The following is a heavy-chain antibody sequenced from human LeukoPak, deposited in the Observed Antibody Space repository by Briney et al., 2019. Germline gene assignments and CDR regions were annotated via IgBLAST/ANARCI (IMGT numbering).Heavy chain of an antibody. Sequence: GGSLRLSCAASGFTFSDYYMSWIRQAPGKGLEWVSYISSSGSTIYYADSVKGRFTISRDNAKNSLYLQMNSLRAEDTAVYYCARVGYCSGGSCYSIYYYYCYMDVWGKGTTVTISS. V-gene: IGHV3-11*01. CDR1: GFTFSDYY. D-gene: IGHD2-15*01. J-gene: IGHJ6*03. CDR2: ISSSGSTI. CDR3: ARVGYCSGGSCYSIYYYYCYMDV.